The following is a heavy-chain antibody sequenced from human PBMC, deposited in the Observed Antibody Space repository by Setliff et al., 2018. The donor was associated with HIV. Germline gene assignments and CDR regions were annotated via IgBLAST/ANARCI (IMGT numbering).Heavy chain of an antibody. D-gene: IGHD6-13*01. Sequence: ASVKVSCKASGYTFTSYDINWVRQATGQGLEWMGWMNPNSGNTGYAQKFQGRVTMTRNTSISTGYMELSSLRSEDTAVYYCARGSSYSSSWYVFRPQALNDAFDIWAQGTMVTVSS. V-gene: IGHV1-8*02. CDR3: ARGSSYSSSWYVFRPQALNDAFDI. CDR2: MNPNSGNT. CDR1: GYTFTSYD. J-gene: IGHJ3*02.